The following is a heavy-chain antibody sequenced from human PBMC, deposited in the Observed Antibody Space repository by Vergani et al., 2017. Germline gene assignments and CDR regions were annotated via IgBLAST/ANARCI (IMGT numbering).Heavy chain of an antibody. D-gene: IGHD2-21*01. CDR3: ARSIGYCAGATCRAYYFDH. V-gene: IGHV1-46*02. Sequence: VHLVQSGAEVRKPGASVTVSCTASGYIFKNYYIHWLRQAPGQAFEWMGILNPTTGHTTSAQKFMGRVDMTRDPSTDTSTRTVQMTLSSLRSEDTAVXYCARSIGYCAGATCRAYYFDHWGEGTRVTDSS. J-gene: IGHJ5*02. CDR2: LNPTTGHT. CDR1: GYIFKNYY.